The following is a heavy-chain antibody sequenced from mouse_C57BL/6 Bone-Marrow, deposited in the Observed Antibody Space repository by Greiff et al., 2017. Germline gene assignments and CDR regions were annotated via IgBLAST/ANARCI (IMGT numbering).Heavy chain of an antibody. CDR1: GFTFNTYA. J-gene: IGHJ1*03. CDR2: IRSKSSNYAT. D-gene: IGHD2-1*01. Sequence: EVQLVESGGGLVQPKGSLKLSCAASGFTFNTYAMHWVRQAPGKGLEWVARIRSKSSNYATYYADSVKDRFTISRDDSQSMLYLQMNNLKSEDTAMYYCVRGGIYYGLWYFDFWGTGTTVTVSS. CDR3: VRGGIYYGLWYFDF. V-gene: IGHV10-3*01.